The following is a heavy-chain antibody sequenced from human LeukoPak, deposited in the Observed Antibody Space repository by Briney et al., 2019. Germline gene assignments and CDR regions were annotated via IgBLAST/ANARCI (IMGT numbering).Heavy chain of an antibody. D-gene: IGHD6-13*01. CDR2: INTNTGNP. J-gene: IGHJ6*03. V-gene: IGHV7-4-1*02. Sequence: ASVKVSCKASGYTFTSYAMNWVRQAPGQGLEWMGWINTNTGNPTYAQGFTGRFVFSLDTSVSTAYLQISSLKAKDTAVYYCARVYSSSWYEFHYYYYYMDVWGKGTTVTVSS. CDR1: GYTFTSYA. CDR3: ARVYSSSWYEFHYYYYYMDV.